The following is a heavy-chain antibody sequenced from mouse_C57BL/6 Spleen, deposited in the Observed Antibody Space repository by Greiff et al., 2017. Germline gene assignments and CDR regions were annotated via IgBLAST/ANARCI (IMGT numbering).Heavy chain of an antibody. CDR2: IYPGSGST. CDR1: GYTFTSYW. J-gene: IGHJ4*01. CDR3: ARKGMVTTPYCYAMDY. Sequence: VQLQQPGAELVKPGASVKMSCKASGYTFTSYWITWVKQRPGQGLEWIGDIYPGSGSTNYNEKFKSKATLTVDTSSSTAYMQLSSRTSEDSAVYYCARKGMVTTPYCYAMDYWGQGTSVTVSS. V-gene: IGHV1-55*01. D-gene: IGHD2-3*01.